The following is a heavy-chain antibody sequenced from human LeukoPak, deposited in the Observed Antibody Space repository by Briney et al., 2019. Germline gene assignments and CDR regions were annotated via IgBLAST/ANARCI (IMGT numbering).Heavy chain of an antibody. Sequence: ASVKVSCKASGYTFTNYHINWVRQATGQGLEWMGWMNPNNGDSGYAQKFQGRVTITRNTSISTAYMELSGLRSEDTAVYYCARGRSTGYPYYFEYWGQGTLVTVSS. D-gene: IGHD5-12*01. J-gene: IGHJ4*02. V-gene: IGHV1-8*03. CDR3: ARGRSTGYPYYFEY. CDR1: GYTFTNYH. CDR2: MNPNNGDS.